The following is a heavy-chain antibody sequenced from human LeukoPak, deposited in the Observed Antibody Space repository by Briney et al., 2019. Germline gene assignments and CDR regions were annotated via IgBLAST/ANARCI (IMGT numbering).Heavy chain of an antibody. V-gene: IGHV3-30-3*01. J-gene: IGHJ4*02. CDR2: ITYDGNKK. CDR3: ARGLDYDILTF. CDR1: GFAFSSFG. D-gene: IGHD3-9*01. Sequence: GGSLRLSCAASGFAFSSFGMHWARQAPGKGLDWVAVITYDGNKKYYADSVKGRFTISRDNSKNTLYLQMDILRTEDTAVYYCARGLDYDILTFWGQGTLVTVSS.